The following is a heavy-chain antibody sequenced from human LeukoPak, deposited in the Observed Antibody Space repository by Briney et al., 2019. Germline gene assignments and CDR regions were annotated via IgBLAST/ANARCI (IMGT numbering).Heavy chain of an antibody. V-gene: IGHV1-18*01. D-gene: IGHD2-2*01. Sequence: ASVKVSCKASGYTFTSYGISWVRQAPGQGLEWMGWISAYNGNTNYAQKLQGRVTMTTDTSTSTAYVELRSLRSDDTAVYYCARSLLVYCSSTSCNLDYWGQGTLVTVSS. J-gene: IGHJ4*02. CDR1: GYTFTSYG. CDR3: ARSLLVYCSSTSCNLDY. CDR2: ISAYNGNT.